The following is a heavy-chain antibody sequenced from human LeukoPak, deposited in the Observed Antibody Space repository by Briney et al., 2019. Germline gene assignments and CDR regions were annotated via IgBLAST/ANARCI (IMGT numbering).Heavy chain of an antibody. CDR1: GGSISSSSYY. D-gene: IGHD1-7*01. CDR2: IYYSGST. J-gene: IGHJ6*03. Sequence: SETLSLTCTVSGGSISSSSYYWGWIRQPPGKGLEWIATIYYSGSTNYNPSLKSRVTISVDTSKNQFSLKLSSVTAADTAVYYCARGVNWNYVGSYMDVWGKGTTVTVSS. CDR3: ARGVNWNYVGSYMDV. V-gene: IGHV4-39*07.